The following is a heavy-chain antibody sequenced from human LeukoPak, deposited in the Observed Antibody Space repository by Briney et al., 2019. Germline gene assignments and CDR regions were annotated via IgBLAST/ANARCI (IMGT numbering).Heavy chain of an antibody. CDR1: GGSISSGSYY. CDR3: ARETIVVVVAATLNWFDP. D-gene: IGHD2-15*01. CDR2: IHTSGST. V-gene: IGHV4-61*02. Sequence: SETLSLTCTVSGGSISSGSYYWSWIRQPAGKGLEWVGRIHTSGSTNYNPSLKSRVTISVDTSKNQFSLKLSSVTAADTAVYCCARETIVVVVAATLNWFDPWGQGTLVTVSS. J-gene: IGHJ5*02.